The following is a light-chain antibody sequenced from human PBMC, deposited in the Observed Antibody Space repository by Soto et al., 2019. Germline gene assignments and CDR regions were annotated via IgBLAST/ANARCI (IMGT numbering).Light chain of an antibody. V-gene: IGKV3-11*02. CDR3: QQFGSSPPWT. Sequence: EIVLTQSPATLSLSPGERATLSCRASQGVSSFLAWYQQKPGQAPRLLIYDASNRATGVPARFSGSGSGRDFTLTISRLEPEDFAVYFCQQFGSSPPWTFGQGTKVDIK. J-gene: IGKJ1*01. CDR1: QGVSSF. CDR2: DAS.